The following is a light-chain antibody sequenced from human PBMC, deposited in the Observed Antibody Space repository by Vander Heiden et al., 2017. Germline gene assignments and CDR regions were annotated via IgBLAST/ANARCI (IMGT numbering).Light chain of an antibody. V-gene: IGKV1-39*01. CDR1: QSISSY. CDR3: QQRYSTPRT. Sequence: DIQMTQSPSSLSASVGDRVTITCRASQSISSYLNWYQQKPGKAPKLLIYAASSWQSGGPSRFSGSGSGTDFTLTISSRQPEDFATYYCQQRYSTPRTLGKGTKVXIK. J-gene: IGKJ1*01. CDR2: AAS.